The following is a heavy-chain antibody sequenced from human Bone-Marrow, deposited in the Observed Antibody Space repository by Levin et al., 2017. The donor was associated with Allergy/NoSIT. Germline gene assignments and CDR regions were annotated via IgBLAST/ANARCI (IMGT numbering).Heavy chain of an antibody. V-gene: IGHV3-7*01. CDR1: GFTFSDYW. CDR3: ARDGVAPGVYFDS. Sequence: PGGSLRLSCAASGFTFSDYWMNWVRQAPGKGLEWVANINQRGNEKYYVDSVEGRFTISRDNPKNSLDLQMNSLRAEDTAVYYCARDGVAPGVYFDSWGQGVLVIVSS. J-gene: IGHJ4*02. D-gene: IGHD2-2*01. CDR2: INQRGNEK.